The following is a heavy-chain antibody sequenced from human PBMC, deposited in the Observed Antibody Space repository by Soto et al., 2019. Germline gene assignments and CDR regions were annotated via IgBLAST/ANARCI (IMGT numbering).Heavy chain of an antibody. CDR3: ARNSHLGDLSLGY. CDR2: VRYGGRT. J-gene: IGHJ4*02. Sequence: QVQLQESGPGLVKPSQTLSLTCPVSGGSISSVDYYWSWIRQNPGKGLEWIGYVRYGGRTYYEPSLKSRVTISVDTSKNEIALNLRSVTAADTAVYYCARNSHLGDLSLGYWGQGTLVTVSS. D-gene: IGHD3-16*02. CDR1: GGSISSVDYY. V-gene: IGHV4-31*03.